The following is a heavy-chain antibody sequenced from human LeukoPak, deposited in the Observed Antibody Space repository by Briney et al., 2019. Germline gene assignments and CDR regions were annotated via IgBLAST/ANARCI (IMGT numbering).Heavy chain of an antibody. V-gene: IGHV3-48*04. Sequence: KTGGSLRLSCAASGFTFSSYNMNWVRQAPGKGLEWVSYISGRGSTIKYADSVKGRFTISRDNGKNSLYLHMSSLRAEDTAVYYCARDPPALEDFDYWGQGTQVTVSS. CDR2: ISGRGSTI. CDR3: ARDPPALEDFDY. CDR1: GFTFSSYN. J-gene: IGHJ4*02.